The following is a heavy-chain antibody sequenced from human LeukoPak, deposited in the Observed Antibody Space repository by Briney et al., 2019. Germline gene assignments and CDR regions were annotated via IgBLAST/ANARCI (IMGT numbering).Heavy chain of an antibody. CDR2: INHSGST. V-gene: IGHV4-34*01. J-gene: IGHJ5*02. D-gene: IGHD3-22*01. CDR3: ARGRGLLGRNWFDP. CDR1: GGSFSGYY. Sequence: KPSETLSLTCAVYGGSFSGYYWSWIRQPPGKGLEWIGEINHSGSTNYNPSLMSRVTISVDTSKNQFSLKLSSVTAADTAVYYCARGRGLLGRNWFDPWGQGTLVTVSS.